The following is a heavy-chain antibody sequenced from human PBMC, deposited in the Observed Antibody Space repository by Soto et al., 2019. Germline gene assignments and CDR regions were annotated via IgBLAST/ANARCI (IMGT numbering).Heavy chain of an antibody. J-gene: IGHJ5*02. D-gene: IGHD1-1*01. CDR1: GASISGFY. Sequence: SETLSLTCTVSGASISGFYWIWLRRSAGKGLEWIGRIYATATTDYNPSLKSRVMMSVDTSKKQFSLKLRSVTAADTAVYYCVRDGTKTLRDWFDPWGQGISVTVS. V-gene: IGHV4-4*07. CDR2: IYATATT. CDR3: VRDGTKTLRDWFDP.